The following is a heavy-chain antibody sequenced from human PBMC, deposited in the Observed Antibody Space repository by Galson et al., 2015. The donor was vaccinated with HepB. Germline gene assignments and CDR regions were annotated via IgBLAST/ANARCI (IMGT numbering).Heavy chain of an antibody. CDR1: GGTFSSYA. V-gene: IGHV1-69*04. Sequence: SVKVSCKASGGTFSSYAISWVRQAPGQGLEWMGRIIPILGIANYAQKFQGRVTITADKSTSTAYMELSSLRSEDTAVYYCAREGYYYDSSGHYYVWYYFDYWGQGTLVTVSS. J-gene: IGHJ4*02. D-gene: IGHD3-22*01. CDR3: AREGYYYDSSGHYYVWYYFDY. CDR2: IIPILGIA.